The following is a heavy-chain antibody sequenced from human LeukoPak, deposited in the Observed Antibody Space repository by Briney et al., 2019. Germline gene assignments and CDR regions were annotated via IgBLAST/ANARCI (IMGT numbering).Heavy chain of an antibody. CDR1: GGTFSSYA. CDR3: ARERDDFWGGYYAGSGLFDP. Sequence: SVKVSCKASGGTFSSYAICWVRQAPGQGLEWMGGIIPIFGTANYAQKFQGRVMSTAGKSTCTAYMELSSLRYEDTSVYYGARERDDFWGGYYAGSGLFDPWGQGTLVSVSS. CDR2: IIPIFGTA. D-gene: IGHD3-3*01. V-gene: IGHV1-69*06. J-gene: IGHJ5*02.